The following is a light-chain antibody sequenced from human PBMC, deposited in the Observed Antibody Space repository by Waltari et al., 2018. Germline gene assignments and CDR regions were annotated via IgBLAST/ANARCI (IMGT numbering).Light chain of an antibody. CDR2: WAP. CDR1: QTVLDRSTNKNY. J-gene: IGKJ2*01. V-gene: IGKV4-1*01. Sequence: DIVMTQSPDSLAVSLGERATINCRSGQTVLDRSTNKNYVAWYQQKTGQPPKLLIYWAPTRESGVPVRFSGSGSGTEFTLTVSSLQAEDVAVYYCQQYYDIPYTFGQGTKLEI. CDR3: QQYYDIPYT.